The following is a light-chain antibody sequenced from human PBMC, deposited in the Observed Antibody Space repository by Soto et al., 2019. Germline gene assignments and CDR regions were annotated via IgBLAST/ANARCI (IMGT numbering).Light chain of an antibody. V-gene: IGKV3-15*01. CDR2: GAS. CDR3: QQYDKWPRT. CDR1: QSVSNN. Sequence: EIVLTQSPGTLSLSPGERATLSCRASQSVSNNYLAWYQQKPGQAPRLLIYGASTRATGVPARFSGSGSGTEFTLTISNLQSEDFAVYHCQQYDKWPRTFGQGTKVDI. J-gene: IGKJ1*01.